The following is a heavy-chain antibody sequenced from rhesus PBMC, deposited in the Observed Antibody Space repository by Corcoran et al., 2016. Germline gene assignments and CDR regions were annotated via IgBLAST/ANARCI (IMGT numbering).Heavy chain of an antibody. V-gene: IGHV4-165*01. Sequence: QVQLQESGPGLVKPAETLSLTCAVSGGSFSGYYWGCIRPPPGKGLEWIGNISRSRGPPDYTPSLRIHVSISAHTSKDQFSLMLSSVTAADPAVYYCASDPGEGYYPFDVWGPGVLVTVSS. J-gene: IGHJ5-1*01. CDR1: GGSFSGYY. D-gene: IGHD3-28*01. CDR2: ISRSRGPP. CDR3: ASDPGEGYYPFDV.